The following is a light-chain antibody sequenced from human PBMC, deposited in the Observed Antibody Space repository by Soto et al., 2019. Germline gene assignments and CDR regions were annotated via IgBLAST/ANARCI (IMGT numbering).Light chain of an antibody. Sequence: EIVMTQSPATLSVSPGERATLSCRASQSINNNLAWYQQKRGQGPMLLIYGASSRAPGTPARLSGSGSGTGFTLTISSLQSEDFAISYCQQYNDWPLAFGGGTKVEIK. J-gene: IGKJ4*01. CDR2: GAS. CDR1: QSINNN. CDR3: QQYNDWPLA. V-gene: IGKV3-15*01.